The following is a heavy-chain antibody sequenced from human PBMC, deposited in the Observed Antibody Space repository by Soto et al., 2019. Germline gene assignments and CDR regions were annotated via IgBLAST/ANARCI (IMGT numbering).Heavy chain of an antibody. Sequence: GGSLRLSCAASGYTFSDYYMSWIRQAPGKGLEWVSYIDTSGTKIYYADSVKGRFTITRDNAKNSLYLEMNSLRDEDTAVYYCASHYDMWSGYLSPVDYWGQGTLVTVSS. D-gene: IGHD3-3*01. CDR1: GYTFSDYY. CDR2: IDTSGTKI. J-gene: IGHJ4*02. CDR3: ASHYDMWSGYLSPVDY. V-gene: IGHV3-11*01.